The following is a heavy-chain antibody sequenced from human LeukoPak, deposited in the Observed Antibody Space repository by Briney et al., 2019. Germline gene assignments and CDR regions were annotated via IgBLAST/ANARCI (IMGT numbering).Heavy chain of an antibody. J-gene: IGHJ5*02. CDR3: ARVGVTYYYGSGSLNWFDP. Sequence: GASVKVSCKASGYTFTSYGINWVRQAPGQGLECMGWISPYNGNTNYPQKFQGRVTMTTDTSTSTAYMELRSLRSDDTAVYYCARVGVTYYYGSGSLNWFDPWGQGTLVTVSS. CDR1: GYTFTSYG. D-gene: IGHD3-10*01. V-gene: IGHV1-18*01. CDR2: ISPYNGNT.